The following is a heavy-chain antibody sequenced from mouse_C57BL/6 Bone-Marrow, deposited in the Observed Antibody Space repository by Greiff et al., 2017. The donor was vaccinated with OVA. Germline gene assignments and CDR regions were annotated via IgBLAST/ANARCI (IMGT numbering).Heavy chain of an antibody. V-gene: IGHV2-6-1*01. Sequence: QVQLQQSGPGLVAPSQSLSITCTVSGFSLTSYGVHWVRQPPGKGLEWLVVIWSDGSTPYNSALKSSLSISKDNSKRQVFLKMNSLQTDDTAMDYWARHEDYDRFAYWGQGTLVTVSA. CDR3: ARHEDYDRFAY. J-gene: IGHJ3*01. CDR1: GFSLTSYG. D-gene: IGHD2-4*01. CDR2: IWSDGST.